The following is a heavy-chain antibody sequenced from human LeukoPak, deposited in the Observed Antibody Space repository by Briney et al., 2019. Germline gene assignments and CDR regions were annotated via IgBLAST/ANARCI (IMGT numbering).Heavy chain of an antibody. Sequence: GGSLRLSCAASGFTFSSYAMSWVRQAPGKGLEWVSAISGSGGSTYYADSVKGRFTISRDNSKNTLYLQMNSLRAEDTAVYYCAKDEPHSTNYYYYGIDVWGQGTTVTVSS. CDR2: ISGSGGST. J-gene: IGHJ6*02. CDR1: GFTFSSYA. D-gene: IGHD6-13*01. CDR3: AKDEPHSTNYYYYGIDV. V-gene: IGHV3-23*01.